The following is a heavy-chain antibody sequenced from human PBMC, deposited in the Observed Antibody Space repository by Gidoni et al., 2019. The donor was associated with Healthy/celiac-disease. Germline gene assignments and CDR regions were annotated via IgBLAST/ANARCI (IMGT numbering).Heavy chain of an antibody. CDR1: GFTFSDYY. CDR2: ISSGGSTT. V-gene: IGHV3-11*01. Sequence: QVQLVESGGGLVKPGGSLRLSCAASGFTFSDYYMSWLRQAPGKGLEWVSYISSGGSTTYYTDSVKGRFTIARDNAKNSLYLQMNSLRAEDTAIYYCARIRYSYGYSLDYWGQGTLVTVSS. J-gene: IGHJ4*02. D-gene: IGHD5-18*01. CDR3: ARIRYSYGYSLDY.